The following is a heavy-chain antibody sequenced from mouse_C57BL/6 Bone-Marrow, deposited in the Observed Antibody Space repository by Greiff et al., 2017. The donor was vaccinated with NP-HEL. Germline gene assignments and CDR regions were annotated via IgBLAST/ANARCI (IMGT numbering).Heavy chain of an antibody. D-gene: IGHD2-5*01. Sequence: QVQLQQSGAELMKPGASVKLSCKATGYTFTGYWIEWVKQRPGHGLEWIGEILPGSGSTNYNEKFKGKATFTADTSSNTAYMQLSSLTTEDSAIYYCARLGFFDYSNNYYAMDYWGQGTSVTVSS. CDR2: ILPGSGST. J-gene: IGHJ4*01. CDR3: ARLGFFDYSNNYYAMDY. CDR1: GYTFTGYW. V-gene: IGHV1-9*01.